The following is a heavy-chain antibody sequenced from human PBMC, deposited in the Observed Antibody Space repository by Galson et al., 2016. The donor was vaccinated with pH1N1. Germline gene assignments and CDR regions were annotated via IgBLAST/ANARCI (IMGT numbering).Heavy chain of an antibody. CDR2: IIGMFGTT. CDR1: KGTFSSYA. V-gene: IGHV1-69*13. J-gene: IGHJ4*02. D-gene: IGHD2-15*01. Sequence: SVKVSCKASKGTFSSYAMTWVRQAPGQGLEWMGGIIGMFGTTNYAQKFQGRLTINADEFTSTAYMELTSLRSDDTAVYYCATAGVVISATGEFWGQGSLVTVSS. CDR3: ATAGVVISATGEF.